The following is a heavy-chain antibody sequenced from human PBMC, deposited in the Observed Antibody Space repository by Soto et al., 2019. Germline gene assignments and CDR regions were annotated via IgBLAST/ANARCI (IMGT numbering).Heavy chain of an antibody. CDR1: GFTFSSYA. J-gene: IGHJ4*02. D-gene: IGHD3-9*01. CDR3: AKDHLYYDILTGYYNSPTFDY. CDR2: ISGSGGST. Sequence: PGGSLRLSCAAPGFTFSSYAMSWVRQAPGKGLEWVSAISGSGGSTYYADSVKGRFTISRDNSKNTLYLQMNSLRAEDTAVYYCAKDHLYYDILTGYYNSPTFDYWGQGTLVTVSS. V-gene: IGHV3-23*01.